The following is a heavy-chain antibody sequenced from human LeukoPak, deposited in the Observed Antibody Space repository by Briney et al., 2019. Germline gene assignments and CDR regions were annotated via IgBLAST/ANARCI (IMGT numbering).Heavy chain of an antibody. CDR1: GFTFSSYS. CDR3: AREGSSGAPYYFDY. V-gene: IGHV3-21*01. D-gene: IGHD6-19*01. J-gene: IGHJ4*02. Sequence: GGSLRLSCAASGFTFSSYSMNWVRQAPGKGLEWVSSISSSSSYMSYADSVKGRFTISRDNAKNSLYLQMNSLRAEDTAVYYCAREGSSGAPYYFDYWGQGTLVTVSS. CDR2: ISSSSSYM.